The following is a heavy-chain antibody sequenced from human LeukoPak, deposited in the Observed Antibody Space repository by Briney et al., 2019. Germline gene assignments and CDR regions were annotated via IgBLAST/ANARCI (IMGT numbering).Heavy chain of an antibody. J-gene: IGHJ4*02. CDR1: GFTFYDYA. CDR3: AKASGGYCSSISCYHFDY. D-gene: IGHD2-2*01. V-gene: IGHV3-9*01. CDR2: ISWNSRTR. Sequence: GGSLRLSCAASGFTFYDYAMHWVRHARGKGREGVSSISWNSRTRLYADSVKGRYTISRDNAKNSLYLQMNGLRAEDTALYYCAKASGGYCSSISCYHFDYWGQGILVTVSS.